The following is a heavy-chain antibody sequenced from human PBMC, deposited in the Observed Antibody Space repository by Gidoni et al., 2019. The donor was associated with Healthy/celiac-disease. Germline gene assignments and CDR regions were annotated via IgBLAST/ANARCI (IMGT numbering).Heavy chain of an antibody. J-gene: IGHJ5*02. D-gene: IGHD3-10*01. CDR3: AHRPQGTGAFDP. CDR2: LYWNDDK. Sequence: QITLKESGPTLVKPTQTLTMTCTFSGFSLSTSGVGVGWIRQPPGKALEWLALLYWNDDKRYSPSLKSRLTITKDTSKNQVVLTMTNMDPVDTATYYCAHRPQGTGAFDPWGQGTLVTVSX. V-gene: IGHV2-5*01. CDR1: GFSLSTSGVG.